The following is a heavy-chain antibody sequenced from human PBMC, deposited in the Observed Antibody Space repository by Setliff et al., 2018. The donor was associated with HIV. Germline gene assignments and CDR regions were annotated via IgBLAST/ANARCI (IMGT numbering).Heavy chain of an antibody. CDR3: ARPHSGRGGGAWFDP. V-gene: IGHV4-39*01. Sequence: PSETLSLTCRVYGGSITSGNYYWGWIRQAPGKGLGWIASMIYGGDTWYNPSLKSRVTIYVDTANNEISLRLSSVTAEDTAVYRCARPHSGRGGGAWFDPWGQGIQVTVSS. CDR1: GGSITSGNYY. J-gene: IGHJ5*02. CDR2: MIYGGDT. D-gene: IGHD6-19*01.